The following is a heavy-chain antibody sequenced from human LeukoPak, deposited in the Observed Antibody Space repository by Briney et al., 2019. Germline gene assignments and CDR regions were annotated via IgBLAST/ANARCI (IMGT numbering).Heavy chain of an antibody. CDR3: ARASPLGYSSSPEGY. CDR2: ISSSSSYI. Sequence: GGSLRLSCAASGFTFSSYSMNWVRQAPGKGLEWVSSISSSSSYIYYADSVKGRFTISRDNAKNSLYLQMNSLRAEDTAVYYCARASPLGYSSSPEGYWGQGTPVTVSS. CDR1: GFTFSSYS. D-gene: IGHD6-13*01. V-gene: IGHV3-21*01. J-gene: IGHJ4*02.